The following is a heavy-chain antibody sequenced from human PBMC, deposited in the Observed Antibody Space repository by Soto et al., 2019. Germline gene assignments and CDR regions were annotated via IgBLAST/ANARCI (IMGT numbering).Heavy chain of an antibody. D-gene: IGHD5-18*01. V-gene: IGHV4-31*03. CDR2: IHDSGSA. J-gene: IGHJ3*02. Sequence: QVQLQESGPGLVKPSETLSLTCTVSGGSISSGGYYWNWIRQHPEKGLEWIGYIHDSGSAFYNPSLLSRVTISVDTSKNQFSLKMSSVTAADTAVYFCVKDPRRVMVKGRPRVVAFDIWGQGTMVTVSS. CDR1: GGSISSGGYY. CDR3: VKDPRRVMVKGRPRVVAFDI.